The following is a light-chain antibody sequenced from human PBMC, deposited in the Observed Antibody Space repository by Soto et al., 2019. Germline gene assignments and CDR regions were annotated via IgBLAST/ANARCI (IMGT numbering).Light chain of an antibody. CDR3: GSYTGSITYV. J-gene: IGLJ1*01. CDR2: EVT. Sequence: QSALTQPASVSGSLGQLITISCTGTTSDVGGYNYVSWYQQHPGKAPILMIYEVTNRPSGVSNRFSGSKSGNTASLTISGLQVEDEAEYFCGSYTGSITYVFGTGTKVTVL. CDR1: TSDVGGYNY. V-gene: IGLV2-14*01.